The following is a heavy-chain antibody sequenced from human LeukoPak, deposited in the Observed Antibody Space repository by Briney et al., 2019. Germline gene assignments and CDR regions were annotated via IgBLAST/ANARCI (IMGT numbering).Heavy chain of an antibody. J-gene: IGHJ4*02. D-gene: IGHD1-14*01. CDR1: GLSFSSFA. CDR3: ARASWVSTTDAVR. V-gene: IGHV3-23*01. CDR2: IRGNGDT. Sequence: GGSLRLSCAASGLSFSSFAMSWVRQGPARGLEWVSSIRGNGDTFYADSVRGRFTLSSDSSSNTVYFQLNNLRVEDTAIYYCARASWVSTTDAVRWGQGTLVTVSS.